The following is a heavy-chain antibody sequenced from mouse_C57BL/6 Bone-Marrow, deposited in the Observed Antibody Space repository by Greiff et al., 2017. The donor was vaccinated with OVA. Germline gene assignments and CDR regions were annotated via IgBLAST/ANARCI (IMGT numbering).Heavy chain of an antibody. V-gene: IGHV10-1*01. Sequence: EVQLVESGGGLVQPKGSLKLSCAASGFSFNTYAMNWVRQAPGQGLEWVACIRRKSNNYATYYADSVKDRFTISRDDSDSMHYLQMNNLKTEDTAMYYCVRRRDYDGFAYWGQGTLVTVSA. D-gene: IGHD2-4*01. CDR2: IRRKSNNYAT. J-gene: IGHJ3*01. CDR1: GFSFNTYA. CDR3: VRRRDYDGFAY.